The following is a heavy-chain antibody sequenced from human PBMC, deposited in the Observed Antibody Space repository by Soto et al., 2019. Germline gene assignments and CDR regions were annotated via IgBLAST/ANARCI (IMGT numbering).Heavy chain of an antibody. CDR3: AGSSGYYLDNWFDP. CDR2: IYHSGST. J-gene: IGHJ5*02. Sequence: ASETLSLTCAVSGGSISSGGYSWGWIRQPPGKGLEWIGYIYHSGSTYYNPSLKSRVTISVDRSKNQFSLKLSSVTAADTAVYYCAGSSGYYLDNWFDPWGQGTLVTVSS. V-gene: IGHV4-30-2*01. CDR1: GGSISSGGYS. D-gene: IGHD3-22*01.